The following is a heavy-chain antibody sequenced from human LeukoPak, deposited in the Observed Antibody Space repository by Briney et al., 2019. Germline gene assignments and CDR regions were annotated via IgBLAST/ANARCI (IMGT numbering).Heavy chain of an antibody. Sequence: AAVKVSRKASGGTFSCYAISWVRQPPAQGLEWMGGIIPFFGTANYAQKFQGGVTITADEYTSTAYMELSSLRSEDTAVSYGARDRRQQLVSYYYYYMDVWGKGTTVTVSS. J-gene: IGHJ6*03. D-gene: IGHD6-13*01. CDR2: IIPFFGTA. CDR1: GGTFSCYA. V-gene: IGHV1-69*01. CDR3: ARDRRQQLVSYYYYYMDV.